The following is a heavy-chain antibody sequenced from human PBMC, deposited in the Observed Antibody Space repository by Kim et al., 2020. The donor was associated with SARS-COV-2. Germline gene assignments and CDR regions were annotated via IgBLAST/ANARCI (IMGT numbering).Heavy chain of an antibody. J-gene: IGHJ4*02. CDR3: AKGDRYGGYGVDYFDY. CDR1: GFTISSYA. Sequence: GGSLRLSCAASGFTISSYAMSWVRQAPGKGLEWVSAISGSGGSTYYADSVKGRFTISRDNSKSTLYLQMNSLRAEDTAVYYCAKGDRYGGYGVDYFDYWGQGTLVTVSS. CDR2: ISGSGGST. V-gene: IGHV3-23*01. D-gene: IGHD1-26*01.